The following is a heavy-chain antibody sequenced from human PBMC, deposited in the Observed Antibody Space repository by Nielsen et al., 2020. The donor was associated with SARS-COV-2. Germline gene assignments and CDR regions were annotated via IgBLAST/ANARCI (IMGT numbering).Heavy chain of an antibody. Sequence: GESLKISCAASGFTFSDYYMSWIRQAPGKGLEWVANIKQDGSEKYYVDSVKGRFTISRDNAKNSLYLQMNSLRAEDTAVYYCARDSQWLVTGYYYYGMDVWGQGTTVTVSS. J-gene: IGHJ6*02. CDR1: GFTFSDYY. V-gene: IGHV3-7*03. CDR2: IKQDGSEK. D-gene: IGHD6-19*01. CDR3: ARDSQWLVTGYYYYGMDV.